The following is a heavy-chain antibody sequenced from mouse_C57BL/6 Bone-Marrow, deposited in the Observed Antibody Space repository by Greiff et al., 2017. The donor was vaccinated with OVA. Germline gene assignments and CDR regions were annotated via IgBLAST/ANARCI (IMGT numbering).Heavy chain of an antibody. CDR3: TGELGGDYFDY. CDR1: GFTFSNYW. Sequence: VQLKESGGGLVQPGGSMKLSCVASGFTFSNYWMNWVRQSPEKGLEWVAQIRLKSDNYATHYAESVKGRFTISRDDSKSSVYLQMNNLRAEDTGIYYCTGELGGDYFDYWGQGTTLTVSS. CDR2: IRLKSDNYAT. V-gene: IGHV6-3*01. J-gene: IGHJ2*01. D-gene: IGHD4-1*01.